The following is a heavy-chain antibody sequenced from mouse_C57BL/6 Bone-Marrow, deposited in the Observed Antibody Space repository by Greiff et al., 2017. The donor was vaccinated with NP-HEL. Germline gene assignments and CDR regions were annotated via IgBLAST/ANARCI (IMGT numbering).Heavy chain of an antibody. CDR3: ARELYGNYAFDY. D-gene: IGHD2-1*01. J-gene: IGHJ2*01. Sequence: DVKLVESGGGLVKPGGSLKLSCAASGFTFSSYAMSWVRQTPEKRLEWVATISDGGSYTYYPDNVKGRFTISRDNAKNNLYLQMSHLKSEDTAMYYCARELYGNYAFDYWGQGTTLTVSS. CDR1: GFTFSSYA. CDR2: ISDGGSYT. V-gene: IGHV5-4*01.